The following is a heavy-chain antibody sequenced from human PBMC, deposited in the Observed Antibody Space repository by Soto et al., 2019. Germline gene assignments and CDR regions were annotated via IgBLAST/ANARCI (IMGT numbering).Heavy chain of an antibody. CDR3: ARPRLSGYVVDY. CDR1: GYSFTHYY. D-gene: IGHD3-22*01. J-gene: IGHJ4*02. Sequence: ESLTISCRTSGYSFTHYYIGWVRQMPGKGLEWMGIIYPDDSDTKYSPSFQGQVTISADKSISTAYLQWSSLKASDTAMYYCARPRLSGYVVDYWGQGTLVTVSS. CDR2: IYPDDSDT. V-gene: IGHV5-51*01.